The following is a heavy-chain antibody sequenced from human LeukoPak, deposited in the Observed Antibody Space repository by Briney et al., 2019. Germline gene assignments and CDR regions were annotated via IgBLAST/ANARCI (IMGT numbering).Heavy chain of an antibody. V-gene: IGHV1-58*02. CDR2: IVVGSGNT. CDR3: AADMAPYCSGGSCHVG. CDR1: GFTFTSSA. J-gene: IGHJ4*02. D-gene: IGHD2-15*01. Sequence: SVKVSCKASGFTFTSSAMQWVRQARGQRLEWIGWIVVGSGNTNYAQKFQERVTITRDMSTSTAYMELSSLRSEDTAVYYCAADMAPYCSGGSCHVGWGQGTLVTVSS.